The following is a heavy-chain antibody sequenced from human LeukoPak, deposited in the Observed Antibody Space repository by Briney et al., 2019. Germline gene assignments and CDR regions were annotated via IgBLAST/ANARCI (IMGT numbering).Heavy chain of an antibody. V-gene: IGHV3-9*01. CDR3: ARDKVDDSSGYRTYNWFDP. CDR1: GFTFDDYA. D-gene: IGHD3-22*01. CDR2: ISWNSGSI. Sequence: PGGSLRLSCAASGFTFDDYAMHWVRQAPGKGLEWVSGISWNSGSIGYADSVKGRFTISRDNAKNSLYLQMNSLRAEDTAVYYCARDKVDDSSGYRTYNWFDPWGQGTLVTVSS. J-gene: IGHJ5*02.